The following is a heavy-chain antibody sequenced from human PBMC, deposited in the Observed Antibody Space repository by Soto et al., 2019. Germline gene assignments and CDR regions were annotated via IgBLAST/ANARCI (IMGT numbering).Heavy chain of an antibody. Sequence: PGESLKMSCQASGYRFTAYWITWVRQMPGKGLEWMATIDPSDAYVDYSPSFRGHVTFSVDRSITTVYLQWNSLRASDSAMYFCTRRASSSFYHLDFWGNGALVIDS. V-gene: IGHV5-10-1*01. CDR2: IDPSDAYV. CDR1: GYRFTAYW. D-gene: IGHD2-2*01. CDR3: TRRASSSFYHLDF. J-gene: IGHJ4*01.